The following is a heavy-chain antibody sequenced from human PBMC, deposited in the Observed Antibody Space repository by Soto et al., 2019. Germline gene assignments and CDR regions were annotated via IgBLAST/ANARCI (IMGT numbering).Heavy chain of an antibody. CDR2: ISYDGSNK. Sequence: GGSLRLSCAASGFTFSSYAMHWVRQAPGKGLEWVAVISYDGSNKYYADSVKGRFTISRDNSKNTLYLQMNSLRAEDTAVYYCARPPLWFGELLWGGVDYWGQGTLVTVSS. V-gene: IGHV3-30-3*01. J-gene: IGHJ4*02. CDR3: ARPPLWFGELLWGGVDY. D-gene: IGHD3-10*01. CDR1: GFTFSSYA.